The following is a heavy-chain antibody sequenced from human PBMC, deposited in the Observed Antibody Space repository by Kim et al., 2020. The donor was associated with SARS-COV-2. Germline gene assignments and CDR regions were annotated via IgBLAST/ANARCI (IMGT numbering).Heavy chain of an antibody. Sequence: SETLSLTCTVSGGSISSGGYYWSWIRQHPGKGLEWIGYIYYSGSTYYNPSLKSRVTISVDTSKNQFSLKLSSVTAADTAVYYCARSGVLWFGELLHPLDYWGQGTLVTVSS. CDR1: GGSISSGGYY. CDR2: IYYSGST. V-gene: IGHV4-31*03. CDR3: ARSGVLWFGELLHPLDY. J-gene: IGHJ4*02. D-gene: IGHD3-10*01.